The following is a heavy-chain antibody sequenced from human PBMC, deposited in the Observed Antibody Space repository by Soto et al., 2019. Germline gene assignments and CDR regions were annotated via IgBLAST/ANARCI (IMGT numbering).Heavy chain of an antibody. V-gene: IGHV1-2*04. CDR2: INPNSGGT. CDR1: GYTFTGYY. Sequence: ASVKVSCKASGYTFTGYYMHWVRQAPGQGLEWMGWINPNSGGTNYAQKFQGWVTMTRDTSISTAYMELSRLRSDDTAVYYCARGLEYSSSSAVDYWGQGTLVTVSS. CDR3: ARGLEYSSSSAVDY. J-gene: IGHJ4*02. D-gene: IGHD6-6*01.